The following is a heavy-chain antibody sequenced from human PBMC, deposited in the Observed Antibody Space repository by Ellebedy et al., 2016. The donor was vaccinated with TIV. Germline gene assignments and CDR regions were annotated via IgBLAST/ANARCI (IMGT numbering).Heavy chain of an antibody. CDR1: GGTFTSYA. CDR2: SIPILATP. D-gene: IGHD5-24*01. J-gene: IGHJ2*01. Sequence: AASVKVSCKPSGGTFTSYAISWVRQAPGQGLEWLGGSIPILATPKYAQKFQGRVTIAADESTSTAYMDLTSLRSEDTAVYYCATDRAPDGRNWYFDLWGRGTLVTVSS. V-gene: IGHV1-69*13. CDR3: ATDRAPDGRNWYFDL.